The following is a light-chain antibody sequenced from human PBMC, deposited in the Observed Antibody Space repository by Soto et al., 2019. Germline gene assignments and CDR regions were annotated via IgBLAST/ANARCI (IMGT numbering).Light chain of an antibody. J-gene: IGLJ2*01. CDR3: SSYAASNNLGV. CDR2: EVS. V-gene: IGLV2-8*01. CDR1: SSDVGGYNY. Sequence: QSALTQPPSASGSPGQSVTISCIGTSSDVGGYNYVSWYQQHPGKAPKLLIYEVSKRPSGVPDRFSGSKSGNTASLTVSGLQAEDEADSYGSSYAASNNLGVFGGGTKLTVL.